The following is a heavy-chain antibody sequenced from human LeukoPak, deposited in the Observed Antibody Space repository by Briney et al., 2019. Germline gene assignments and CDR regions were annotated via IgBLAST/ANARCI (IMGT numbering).Heavy chain of an antibody. CDR2: IYTSGST. V-gene: IGHV4-4*07. CDR1: GGSISSYY. Sequence: SETLSLTCTVSGGSISSYYWSWIRQAAGKGLEWIGRIYTSGSTNYNPSLKSRLTMSVDTSKNQFSLKLSSVTAADTAVYYCARIQRYCSGGSCYSGAFDPWGQGTLVTVSS. D-gene: IGHD2-15*01. J-gene: IGHJ5*02. CDR3: ARIQRYCSGGSCYSGAFDP.